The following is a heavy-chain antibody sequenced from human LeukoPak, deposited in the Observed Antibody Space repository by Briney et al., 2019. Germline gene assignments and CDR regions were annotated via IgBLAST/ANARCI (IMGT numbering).Heavy chain of an antibody. CDR3: ARLRVRGYGYGPWEGPTWLDY. J-gene: IGHJ4*02. CDR2: FYYSGKT. Sequence: PSETLSLTCTVSGDSISSSNNYWGWIRQPPGKRLEWIRNFYYSGKTYYNPTLKSRVTISVDTSKNQFSLMLSSVTAADTAVYYCARLRVRGYGYGPWEGPTWLDYWGQGTLVTVSS. CDR1: GDSISSSNNY. D-gene: IGHD5-18*01. V-gene: IGHV4-39*07.